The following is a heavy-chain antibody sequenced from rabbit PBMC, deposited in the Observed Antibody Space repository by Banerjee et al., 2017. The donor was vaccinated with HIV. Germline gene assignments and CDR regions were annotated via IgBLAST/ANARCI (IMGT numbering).Heavy chain of an antibody. CDR3: VRGSISGSGIYDFNL. Sequence: QEQLEESGGDLVKPGASLTLTCTASGFSFSSSYWICWVRQAPGKGLEWIACIYAGSSGSTYYASWAKGPFTISKASSTTVTLQMTSLTAADTATYFCVRGSISGSGIYDFNLWGQGTPGHRL. D-gene: IGHD1-1*01. V-gene: IGHV1S45*01. CDR1: GFSFSSSYW. CDR2: IYAGSSGST. J-gene: IGHJ4*01.